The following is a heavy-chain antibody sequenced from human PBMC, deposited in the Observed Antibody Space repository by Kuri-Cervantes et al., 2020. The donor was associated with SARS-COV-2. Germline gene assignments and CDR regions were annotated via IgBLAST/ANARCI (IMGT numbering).Heavy chain of an antibody. V-gene: IGHV3-72*01. Sequence: GESLKISCAASGFTFSNHHMDWVRQAPGKGLEWVGRSRNKGRSYKTEYAASVKGRFTISRDDSKNSLYLQMNSLKTEDTAVYYCCRDTSGGDESAFDVWGQGTKVTVSS. CDR2: SRNKGRSYKT. J-gene: IGHJ3*01. CDR3: CRDTSGGDESAFDV. CDR1: GFTFSNHH. D-gene: IGHD2-21*02.